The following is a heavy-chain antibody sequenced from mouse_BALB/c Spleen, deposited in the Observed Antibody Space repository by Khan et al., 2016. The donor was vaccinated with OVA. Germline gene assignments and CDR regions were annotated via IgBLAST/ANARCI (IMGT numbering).Heavy chain of an antibody. J-gene: IGHJ3*01. D-gene: IGHD2-1*01. V-gene: IGHV5-4*02. CDR2: ISDGGSYT. CDR1: GFTFSDYY. Sequence: EVELVESGGGLVKPGGSLKLSCAASGFTFSDYYMYWVRQTPEKRLEWVATISDGGSYTYYPDSVKGRFTISRDDAKNNLYLQMSSLKSEDTAIYYCARGYYGNPFAYWDQGTLVTVSA. CDR3: ARGYYGNPFAY.